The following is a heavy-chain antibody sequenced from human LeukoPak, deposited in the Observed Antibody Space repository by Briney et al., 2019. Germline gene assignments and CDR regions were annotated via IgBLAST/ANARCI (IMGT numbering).Heavy chain of an antibody. CDR3: ARDYLGYSYGFFDY. CDR1: GFTFSSYW. V-gene: IGHV3-74*01. CDR2: INSDGSST. Sequence: GGSLRLSCAASGFTFSSYWMHRVRQAPGKGLVWVSRINSDGSSTSYADSVKGRFTISRDNAKNTLYLQMNSVRAEDTAVYYCARDYLGYSYGFFDYWGQGTLVTVSS. J-gene: IGHJ4*02. D-gene: IGHD5-18*01.